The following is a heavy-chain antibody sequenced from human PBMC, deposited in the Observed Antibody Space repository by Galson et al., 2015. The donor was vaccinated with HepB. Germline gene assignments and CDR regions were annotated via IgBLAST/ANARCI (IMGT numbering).Heavy chain of an antibody. D-gene: IGHD3-3*01. CDR3: AKDLATYYDFWSGYYTDYYYGMDV. CDR2: IWYDGSNK. CDR1: GFTFSNYG. J-gene: IGHJ6*02. Sequence: SLRLSCAASGFTFSNYGMHWVRQAPGRGLEWVAVIWYDGSNKYYADSVKGRFTISRDNSKNTLYLQMNSLRAEDTAVYYCAKDLATYYDFWSGYYTDYYYGMDVWGQGTTVTVSS. V-gene: IGHV3-33*06.